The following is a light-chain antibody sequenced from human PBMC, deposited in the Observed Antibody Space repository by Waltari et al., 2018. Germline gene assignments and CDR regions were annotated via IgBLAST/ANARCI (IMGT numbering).Light chain of an antibody. V-gene: IGKV1-6*01. CDR3: MQDYNYPRT. CDR2: AAS. J-gene: IGKJ1*01. CDR1: QAIRND. Sequence: AIQVTQSPSSLSASVGDRVTITCWASQAIRNDLGWYQQRPGRAPKLLIYAASRLEGGVPSRFSGSGSGTDFTLTISNLQPEDFASYYCMQDYNYPRTFGQGTKVEIK.